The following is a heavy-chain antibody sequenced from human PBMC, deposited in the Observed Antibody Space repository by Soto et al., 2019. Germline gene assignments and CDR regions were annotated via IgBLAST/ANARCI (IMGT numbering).Heavy chain of an antibody. D-gene: IGHD3-10*01. CDR2: SVADSGNT. Sequence: QVQLVQSGAEVTKPGASVRVSCKTSGYTFSTYGLSWVRQAPGQGLEWMGWSVADSGNTVYAQKFQGRVTVTTDRSTTTAYMERRSLRSDDTALYYCARVAGYGSGGRQFDNWGQGTLVTVSS. CDR1: GYTFSTYG. J-gene: IGHJ4*02. V-gene: IGHV1-18*01. CDR3: ARVAGYGSGGRQFDN.